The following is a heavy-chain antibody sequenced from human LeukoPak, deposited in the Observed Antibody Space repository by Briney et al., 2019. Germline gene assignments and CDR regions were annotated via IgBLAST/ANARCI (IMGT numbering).Heavy chain of an antibody. CDR2: INHSGST. J-gene: IGHJ5*02. CDR1: GGSFSGYY. V-gene: IGHV4-34*01. CDR3: ARGRRSAAAGTHISWFDP. D-gene: IGHD6-13*01. Sequence: SETLSLTCAVYGGSFSGYYWSWIRQPPGKGLEWIGEINHSGSTNYNPSLKSRVTISVDTSKNQFSLKLSSVTAADTAVYYCARGRRSAAAGTHISWFDPWGQGTLVTVSS.